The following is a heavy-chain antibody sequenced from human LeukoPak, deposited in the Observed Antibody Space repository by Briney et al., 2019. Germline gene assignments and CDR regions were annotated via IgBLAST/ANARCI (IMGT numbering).Heavy chain of an antibody. D-gene: IGHD3-16*02. CDR1: GYTFTSYA. CDR3: ARADYDYVWGSYRYAFDY. V-gene: IGHV1-3*01. Sequence: ASVNVSCKASGYTFTSYAMHWVRQAPGQRLEWMGWINAGNGNTKYSQKFQGRVTITRDTSASTAYMELSSLRSEDTAVYYCARADYDYVWGSYRYAFDYWGQGTLVTVSS. J-gene: IGHJ4*02. CDR2: INAGNGNT.